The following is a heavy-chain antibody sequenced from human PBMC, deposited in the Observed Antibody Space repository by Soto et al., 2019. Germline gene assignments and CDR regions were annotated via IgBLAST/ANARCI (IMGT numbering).Heavy chain of an antibody. D-gene: IGHD3-16*01. J-gene: IGHJ6*02. V-gene: IGHV3-53*01. CDR2: LYSGGRI. CDR1: GFTVSDNY. CDR3: ARSDRDYAYALNV. Sequence: EAQLVESGGGLIQPGGSLRLSCAASGFTVSDNYITWVRQAPGKGLEWVSLLYSGGRIYYADSVKGRFTISRDTSKTTIYRRMNSLRTEDTAVYYCARSDRDYAYALNVWGQGTTVTVSS.